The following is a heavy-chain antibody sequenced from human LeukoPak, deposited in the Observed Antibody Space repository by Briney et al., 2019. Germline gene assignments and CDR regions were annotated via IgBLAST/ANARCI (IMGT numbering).Heavy chain of an antibody. D-gene: IGHD6-13*01. J-gene: IGHJ4*02. CDR2: IYTSGST. Sequence: SETLSLTCTVSGGSISSLYWSWIRQPAGKGLEWIGRIYTSGSTNYNPSLKSRVTMSVDTSKNQFSLKLSSVSAADTAVYYCAGDVVAAAGTWDYWGQGTLVTVSS. CDR3: AGDVVAAAGTWDY. CDR1: GGSISSLY. V-gene: IGHV4-4*07.